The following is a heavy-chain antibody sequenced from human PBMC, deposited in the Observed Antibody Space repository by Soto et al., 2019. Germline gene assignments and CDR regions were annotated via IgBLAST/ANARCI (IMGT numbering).Heavy chain of an antibody. CDR2: MNPNSGNT. V-gene: IGHV1-8*01. CDR3: ARARSYCNNGVCRSYYGMDV. Sequence: GXSGKVSYDASGYSFTSYDINWVRQATGQGLEWMGWMNPNSGNTGYAQKFQGRVTMTRNTSISTAYMELSSLRSEDTAVYYCARARSYCNNGVCRSYYGMDVWGQGTTVTVSS. J-gene: IGHJ6*02. D-gene: IGHD2-8*01. CDR1: GYSFTSYD.